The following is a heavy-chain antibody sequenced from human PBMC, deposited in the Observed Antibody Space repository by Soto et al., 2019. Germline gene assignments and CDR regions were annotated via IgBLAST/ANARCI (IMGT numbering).Heavy chain of an antibody. CDR1: GGSISSGGYY. CDR3: AGVEVPVVVAATNYYYYYMDV. J-gene: IGHJ6*03. Sequence: PSETLSLTCTVSGGSISSGGYYWSWIRQHPGKGLEWIGYIYYSGSTYYNPSLKSRVTISVDTSKNHFSLKLSSVTAADTAVYYCAGVEVPVVVAATNYYYYYMDVWGKGTTVTVSS. V-gene: IGHV4-31*03. D-gene: IGHD2-15*01. CDR2: IYYSGST.